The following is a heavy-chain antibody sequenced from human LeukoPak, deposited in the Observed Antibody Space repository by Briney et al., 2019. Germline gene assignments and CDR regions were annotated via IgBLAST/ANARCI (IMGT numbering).Heavy chain of an antibody. Sequence: SGTLSLTCTVSGDSISRSYWNWIRQPPGKGLEWIGYIYYSGSTYYNPSLKSRVTISVDTSKNQFSLKLSSVTAADTAVYYCARAFRGPNCGGDCYYFDYWGQGTLVTVSS. V-gene: IGHV4-30-4*08. J-gene: IGHJ4*02. D-gene: IGHD2-21*02. CDR1: GDSISRSY. CDR2: IYYSGST. CDR3: ARAFRGPNCGGDCYYFDY.